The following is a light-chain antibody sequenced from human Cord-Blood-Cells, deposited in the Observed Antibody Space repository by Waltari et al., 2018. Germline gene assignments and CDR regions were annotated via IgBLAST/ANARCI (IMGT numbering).Light chain of an antibody. V-gene: IGLV2-11*01. Sequence: QSALTQPRSVSGSPGQSVTISCTGTSSDVGGYNYVSWYQQHPGNAPKLMIYYVSKRPSGVPDRFSGSKSGNTAALTISGLQAEDEADYYCCSYAGSYTWVFGGGTKLTVL. CDR3: CSYAGSYTWV. CDR2: YVS. J-gene: IGLJ3*02. CDR1: SSDVGGYNY.